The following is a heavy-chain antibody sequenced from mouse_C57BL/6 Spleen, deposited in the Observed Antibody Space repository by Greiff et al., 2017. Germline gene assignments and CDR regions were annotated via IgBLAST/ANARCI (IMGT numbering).Heavy chain of an antibody. J-gene: IGHJ4*01. CDR1: GYTFTDYY. CDR2: IFPGSGST. V-gene: IGHV1-75*01. Sequence: QVQLKESGPELVKPGASVKISCKASGYTFTDYYINWVKQRPGQGLEWIGWIFPGSGSTYYNEKFKGKATLTVDKSSSTAYMLLSSLTSEDSAVYFCARSVVATNAMDYWGQGTSVTVSS. CDR3: ARSVVATNAMDY. D-gene: IGHD1-1*01.